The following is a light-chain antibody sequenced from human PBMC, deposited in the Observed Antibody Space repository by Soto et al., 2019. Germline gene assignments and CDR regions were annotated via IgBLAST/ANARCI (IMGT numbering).Light chain of an antibody. CDR2: KAS. CDR3: QQYYSYPRT. CDR1: QSISSW. Sequence: DIQMTQSPSTLPASVGDRVTITCRASQSISSWLAWYQHKPGKAPNLLIYKASNLETGVPSRFSGSGSGTEFTLTISSLQPDDFATYYCQQYYSYPRTFGQGTKMEIK. V-gene: IGKV1-5*03. J-gene: IGKJ1*01.